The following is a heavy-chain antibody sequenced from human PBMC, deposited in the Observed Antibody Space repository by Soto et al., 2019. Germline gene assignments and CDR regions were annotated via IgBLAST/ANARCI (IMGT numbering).Heavy chain of an antibody. CDR1: GGSISSGGYY. Sequence: SETLSLTCTVSGGSISSGGYYWSWIRQHPGKGLERIGYIYYSGSTYYNPSLKSRVTISVDTSKNQFSLKLSSVTAADTAVYCCARDGNDFHSFDPWGQGTLVTVSS. CDR2: IYYSGST. V-gene: IGHV4-31*03. CDR3: ARDGNDFHSFDP. D-gene: IGHD3-3*01. J-gene: IGHJ5*02.